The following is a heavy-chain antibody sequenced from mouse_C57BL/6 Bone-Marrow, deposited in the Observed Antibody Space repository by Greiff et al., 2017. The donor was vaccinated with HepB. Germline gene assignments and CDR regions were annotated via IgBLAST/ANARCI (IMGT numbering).Heavy chain of an antibody. J-gene: IGHJ3*01. V-gene: IGHV7-3*01. CDR2: IRNKANGYTT. CDR1: GFTFTDYY. Sequence: EVKLQESGGGLVQPGGSLSLSCAASGFTFTDYYMSWVRQPPGKALEWLGFIRNKANGYTTEYSASVKGRFTISRDNSQSILYLQMNALRAEDSATYYCARWGYSNFFAYWGQGTLVTVSA. D-gene: IGHD2-5*01. CDR3: ARWGYSNFFAY.